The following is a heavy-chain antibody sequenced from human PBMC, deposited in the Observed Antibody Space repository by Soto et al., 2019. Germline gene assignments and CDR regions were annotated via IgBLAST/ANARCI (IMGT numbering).Heavy chain of an antibody. Sequence: QVQLVQSGAERKKPGASVTISCTAFGFPFSDNLIIGVRQAPGKGLEGMGWLNPDTGNTGYSVTFQGRVTISRHSSASIAYLELSDLENEDTALYFCARDRHSVGPRANDAFDVWGQGTMITVSS. J-gene: IGHJ3*01. D-gene: IGHD5-18*01. V-gene: IGHV1-3*01. CDR2: LNPDTGNT. CDR3: ARDRHSVGPRANDAFDV. CDR1: GFPFSDNL.